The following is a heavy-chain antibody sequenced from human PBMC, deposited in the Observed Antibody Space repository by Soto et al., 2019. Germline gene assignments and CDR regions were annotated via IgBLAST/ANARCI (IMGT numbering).Heavy chain of an antibody. CDR3: ARHGLSDAFDI. J-gene: IGHJ3*02. CDR1: GFTFSSYW. Sequence: GGSLRLSCAASGFTFSSYWMHWVRQAPGKGLVWVSRINSDGSGTSYADSVKGRFTISRDNAKKTLYLQMNSLRAEDTAVYYCARHGLSDAFDIWGQGTMVTVSS. V-gene: IGHV3-74*01. CDR2: INSDGSGT.